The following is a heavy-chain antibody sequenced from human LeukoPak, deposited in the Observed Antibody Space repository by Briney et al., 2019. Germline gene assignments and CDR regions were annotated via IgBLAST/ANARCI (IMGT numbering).Heavy chain of an antibody. CDR3: ARTIDVTTNYGMDV. CDR2: INPNSGGT. J-gene: IGHJ6*02. Sequence: ASVKVSCKASGYTFTGYYMHWVRQAPGQGLEWIGWINPNSGGTNYAQKFQGRVTMTRDTSISTAYMELSRLRSDDTAVYYCARTIDVTTNYGMDVWGQGTTVTVSS. D-gene: IGHD4-17*01. CDR1: GYTFTGYY. V-gene: IGHV1-2*02.